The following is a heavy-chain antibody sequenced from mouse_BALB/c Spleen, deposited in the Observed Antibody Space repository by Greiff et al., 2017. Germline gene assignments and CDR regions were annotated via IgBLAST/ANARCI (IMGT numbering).Heavy chain of an antibody. V-gene: IGHV1S81*02. CDR1: GYTFTSYW. J-gene: IGHJ1*01. Sequence: QVQLQQPGAELVKPGASVKLSCKASGYTFTSYWMHWVKQRPGQGLEWIGEINPSNGPTNYNEKFKSKATLTVDKSSSTAYMQLSSLTSEDSAVYYCARRDGNYFDVWGAGTTVTVSS. CDR2: INPSNGPT. CDR3: ARRDGNYFDV. D-gene: IGHD2-1*01.